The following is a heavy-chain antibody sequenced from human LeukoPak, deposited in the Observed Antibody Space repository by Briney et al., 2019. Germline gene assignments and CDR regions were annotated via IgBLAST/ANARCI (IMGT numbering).Heavy chain of an antibody. Sequence: TSETLSLTCTVSGGSISSSSYYWGWIPQPPGKGLEWIRSIYYSGSTYYNPSLKSRVTISVDTSKNQFSLKLSSVTAADTAVYYCARLSILIAVAGTSPSPMDVWGQGTTVTVSS. CDR1: GGSISSSSYY. V-gene: IGHV4-39*07. J-gene: IGHJ6*02. CDR2: IYYSGST. CDR3: ARLSILIAVAGTSPSPMDV. D-gene: IGHD6-19*01.